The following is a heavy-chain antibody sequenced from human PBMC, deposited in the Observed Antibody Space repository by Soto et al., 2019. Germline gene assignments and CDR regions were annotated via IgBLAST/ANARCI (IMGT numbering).Heavy chain of an antibody. V-gene: IGHV3-53*01. CDR2: IYSGGST. CDR3: ARTPYSSGWWSFDAFDI. Sequence: LRLSCAASGFTVSSNYMSWVRQAPGKGLEWVSVIYSGGSTYYADSVKGRFTISRDNSKNTLYLQMNSLRAEDTAVYYCARTPYSSGWWSFDAFDIWGQGTMVTVSS. CDR1: GFTVSSNY. D-gene: IGHD6-19*01. J-gene: IGHJ3*02.